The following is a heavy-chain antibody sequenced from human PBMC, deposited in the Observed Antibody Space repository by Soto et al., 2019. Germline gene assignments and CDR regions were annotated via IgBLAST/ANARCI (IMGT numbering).Heavy chain of an antibody. CDR1: GFTFSSYA. V-gene: IGHV3-23*01. CDR3: AKDAETYYDFWSGYSYNLAAFDY. D-gene: IGHD3-3*01. J-gene: IGHJ4*02. CDR2: ISGSGGST. Sequence: GGSLRLSCAASGFTFSSYAMSWVRQAPGKGLEWVSAISGSGGSTYYADSVKGRFTISRDNSKNTLYLQMNSLRAEDTAVYYCAKDAETYYDFWSGYSYNLAAFDYWGQGTLVTVSS.